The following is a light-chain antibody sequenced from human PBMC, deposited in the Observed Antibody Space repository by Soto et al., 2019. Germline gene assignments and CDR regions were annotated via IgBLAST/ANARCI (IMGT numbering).Light chain of an antibody. Sequence: QAVVTQPASVSGSPGQSITISCTGSSSDIGAYTSVSWYQQHPGKAPKLMIYEVSNRPSGVSRRFSGSKSGNTASLTISGLQPEDEAHYYCSSYPSDNRDSVFGPGTKVTVL. CDR3: SSYPSDNRDSV. V-gene: IGLV2-14*01. CDR2: EVS. J-gene: IGLJ1*01. CDR1: SSDIGAYTS.